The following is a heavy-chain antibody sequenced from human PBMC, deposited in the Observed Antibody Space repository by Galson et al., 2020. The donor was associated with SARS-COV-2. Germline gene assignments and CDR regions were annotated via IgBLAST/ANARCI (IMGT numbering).Heavy chain of an antibody. CDR3: AREESRITIVGGVRYYGMDV. Sequence: SPTLSLTCTVSGGSISSSSYYWGWIRQPPGKGLEWIGSIYYSGSTYYNPSLKSRVTISVDTSKNQFSLKLSSVTAADTAVYYCAREESRITIVGGVRYYGMDVCGHGTTVTVS. J-gene: IGHJ6*02. V-gene: IGHV4-39*07. CDR1: GGSISSSSYY. D-gene: IGHD3-3*01. CDR2: IYYSGST.